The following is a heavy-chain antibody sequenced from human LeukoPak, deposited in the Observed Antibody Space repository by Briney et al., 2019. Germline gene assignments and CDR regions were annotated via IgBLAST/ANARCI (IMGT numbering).Heavy chain of an antibody. Sequence: SQTLSLTCTVSGGSISSGSYYWSWIRQPAGKGLKWIGRIYTSGSTNYNPSLESRVTISVDTSKNQFSLKLSSVTAADTAVYYCAKGYSSGWTSNWFDPWGQGTLVTVSS. CDR2: IYTSGST. D-gene: IGHD6-19*01. CDR3: AKGYSSGWTSNWFDP. J-gene: IGHJ5*02. CDR1: GGSISSGSYY. V-gene: IGHV4-61*02.